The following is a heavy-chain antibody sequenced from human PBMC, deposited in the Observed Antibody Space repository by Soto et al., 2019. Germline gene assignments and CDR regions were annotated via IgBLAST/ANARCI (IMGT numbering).Heavy chain of an antibody. D-gene: IGHD2-15*01. CDR1: GYTFTGYY. CDR3: ARVRCSGGSCHNDAFDI. CDR2: INPNSGGT. V-gene: IGHV1-2*04. J-gene: IGHJ3*02. Sequence: QVQLVQSGAEVKKPGASVKVSCKASGYTFTGYYMHWVRQAPGQGLEWMGWINPNSGGTNYAQKFQGWVTMTRDTSISTAYMELSRLRSDDTTVYYCARVRCSGGSCHNDAFDIWGQGTMVTVSS.